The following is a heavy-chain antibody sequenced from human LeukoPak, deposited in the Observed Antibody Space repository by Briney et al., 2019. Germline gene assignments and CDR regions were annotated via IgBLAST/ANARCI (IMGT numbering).Heavy chain of an antibody. CDR1: GFTFSSYW. CDR2: IKQDGSEK. V-gene: IGHV3-7*01. D-gene: IGHD3-22*01. J-gene: IGHJ4*02. CDR3: ARGSITMIVVVFDY. Sequence: GGSLRLSCAASGFTFSSYWMSWVRQAPGKGLEWVANIKQDGSEKYYVDSVKGRFTISRDNAKNSLYLQMNSLRAEDTAVYYCARGSITMIVVVFDYWGQGTLVTVSP.